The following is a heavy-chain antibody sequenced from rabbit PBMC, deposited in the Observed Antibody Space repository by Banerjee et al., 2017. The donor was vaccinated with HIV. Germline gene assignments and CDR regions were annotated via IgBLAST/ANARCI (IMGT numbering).Heavy chain of an antibody. V-gene: IGHV1S40*01. CDR1: GFSLSSSYY. CDR3: ARSDAAYGAYGYASLYL. J-gene: IGHJ4*01. D-gene: IGHD6-1*01. CDR2: IGTITGVT. Sequence: QSLEESGGDLVKPGASLTLTCTASGFSLSSSYYMCWVRQAPGKGLEWIACIGTITGVTYYANWARGRFTISKTSSTTVTLQMTSLTAADTATYFCARSDAAYGAYGYASLYLWGQGTLVTVS.